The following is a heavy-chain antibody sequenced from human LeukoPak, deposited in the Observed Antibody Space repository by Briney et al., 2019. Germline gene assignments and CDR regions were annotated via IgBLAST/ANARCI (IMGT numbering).Heavy chain of an antibody. J-gene: IGHJ4*02. Sequence: ASEKVSCKASGYTFSSYGISWVRQAPGQGLEWMGWISAYNGNTNHAQKLQGRVTMTTDTSTSTAYMELRSLRSDDTAVYYCARGSSGWYDYWGQGTLVSVSS. CDR1: GYTFSSYG. D-gene: IGHD6-19*01. CDR2: ISAYNGNT. V-gene: IGHV1-18*01. CDR3: ARGSSGWYDY.